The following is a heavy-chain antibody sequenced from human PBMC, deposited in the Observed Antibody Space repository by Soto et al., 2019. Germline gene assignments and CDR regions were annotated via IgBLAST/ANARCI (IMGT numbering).Heavy chain of an antibody. D-gene: IGHD2-15*01. J-gene: IGHJ2*01. CDR2: ISFSDGGK. V-gene: IGHV3-23*01. CDR3: VKDDRILGRRYFDL. Sequence: EEQLLESGGGLIQPGGSLRLACAASGFTFSSYAMTWVRQAPGKGLEWVSSISFSDGGKYYADSVKGRLTISRDNSKNTLFLHMNSLRVEDTAVYYCVKDDRILGRRYFDLWGRGTLVTVSS. CDR1: GFTFSSYA.